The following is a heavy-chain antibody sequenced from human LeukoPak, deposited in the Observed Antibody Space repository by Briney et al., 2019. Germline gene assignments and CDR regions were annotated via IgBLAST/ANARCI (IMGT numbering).Heavy chain of an antibody. J-gene: IGHJ4*02. CDR3: ARVEYISGYSHVY. V-gene: IGHV1-8*01. CDR2: MNPNSGNT. CDR1: GYTFTSYD. D-gene: IGHD3-22*01. Sequence: GASVKVSCKASGYTFTSYDINWVRQATGQGLEWMGWMNPNSGNTGYAQKFQGRVSMTRSIFISTAYMELSSLRSEDTAVYHCARVEYISGYSHVYWGQGTLVTVSS.